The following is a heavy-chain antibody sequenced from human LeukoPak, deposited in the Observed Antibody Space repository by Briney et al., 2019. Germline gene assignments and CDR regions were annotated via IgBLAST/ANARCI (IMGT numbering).Heavy chain of an antibody. CDR3: ARDRMRLYYGSGSYSYYYYGMDV. D-gene: IGHD3-10*01. V-gene: IGHV4-59*01. CDR2: IYYSGST. Sequence: SETLSLTCTVSGGSISSYYWSWIRQPPGKGLEWLGYIYYSGSTNYNPSLKSRVTISVDTSKNQFSLKLSSVTAADTAVYYCARDRMRLYYGSGSYSYYYYGMDVWGQGTTVTVSS. J-gene: IGHJ6*02. CDR1: GGSISSYY.